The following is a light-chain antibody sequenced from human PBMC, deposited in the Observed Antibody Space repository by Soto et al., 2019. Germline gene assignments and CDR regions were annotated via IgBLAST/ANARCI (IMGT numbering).Light chain of an antibody. CDR3: ILSISSNTFV. Sequence: QSVLTQPASVSGAPGQSITISCTATNSDVNYVSWHQQHPGKAPKLMIYGVINRSSGVSTRFSGSKSCNTASLSISGLQDEDEADYGCILSISSNTFVFGTGTKVTVL. J-gene: IGLJ1*01. CDR1: NSDVNY. CDR2: GVI. V-gene: IGLV2-14*01.